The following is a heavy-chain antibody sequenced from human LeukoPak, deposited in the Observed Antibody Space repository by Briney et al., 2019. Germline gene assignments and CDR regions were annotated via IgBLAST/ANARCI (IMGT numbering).Heavy chain of an antibody. CDR3: ARDAPDDFWSGYYSPNYFDY. V-gene: IGHV1-2*02. CDR1: GYTFTRYY. CDR2: INPTSGGT. D-gene: IGHD3-3*01. J-gene: IGHJ4*02. Sequence: GPSVKLSCKATGYTFTRYYLHWVRHPPGQGLESMGCINPTSGGTNYAHTLQGRLTMTRDTSISTAYMELSRLRSDDTAVYYCARDAPDDFWSGYYSPNYFDYWGQGTLVTASS.